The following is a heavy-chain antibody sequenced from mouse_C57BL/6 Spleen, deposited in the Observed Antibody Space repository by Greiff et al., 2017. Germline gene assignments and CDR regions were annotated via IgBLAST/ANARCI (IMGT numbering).Heavy chain of an antibody. CDR2: IHPNSGST. V-gene: IGHV1-64*01. CDR1: GYTFTSYW. J-gene: IGHJ4*01. Sequence: VQLQQPGAELVKPGASVKLSCKASGYTFTSYWMHWVKQRPGQGLEWIGMIHPNSGSTNYNEKFKSKATLTVAKSSSTAYMQLSSLTSEDSAVYYCARSEGIYDGHYGAMDYWGQGTSVTVSS. D-gene: IGHD2-3*01. CDR3: ARSEGIYDGHYGAMDY.